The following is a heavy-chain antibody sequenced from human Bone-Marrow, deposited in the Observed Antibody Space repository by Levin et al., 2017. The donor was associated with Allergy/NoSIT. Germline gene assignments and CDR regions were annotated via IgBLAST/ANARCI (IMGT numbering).Heavy chain of an antibody. Sequence: ASVKVSCKASGYTFTSYGINWVRQAPGQGLEWMGWISPYNGNTNYAQKFQGRVTMTTEISTSTVYMDLRSLRSDETAIYYCARDYKYSSSSGFGYWGQGTLVTVSS. CDR3: ARDYKYSSSSGFGY. CDR2: ISPYNGNT. CDR1: GYTFTSYG. D-gene: IGHD6-6*01. J-gene: IGHJ4*02. V-gene: IGHV1-18*01.